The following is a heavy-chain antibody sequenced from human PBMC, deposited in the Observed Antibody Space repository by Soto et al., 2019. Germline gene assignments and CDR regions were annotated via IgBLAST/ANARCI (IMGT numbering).Heavy chain of an antibody. V-gene: IGHV4-39*01. CDR3: ARLDYYDSSGIPNWFDP. Sequence: PSDTLSLTCTVSGGSISISSYYWGWILHPPGKGLEWIGSIYYSGSTYYNPSLKSRVTISVDTSKNQFSLKLSSVTAADTAVYYCARLDYYDSSGIPNWFDPWGQGTLVTVSS. J-gene: IGHJ5*02. D-gene: IGHD3-22*01. CDR1: GGSISISSYY. CDR2: IYYSGST.